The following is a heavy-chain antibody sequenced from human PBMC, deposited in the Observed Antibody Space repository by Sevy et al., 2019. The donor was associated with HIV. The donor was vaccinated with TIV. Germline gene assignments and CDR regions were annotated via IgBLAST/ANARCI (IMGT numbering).Heavy chain of an antibody. CDR3: ARAQGVLLWFGEFPL. J-gene: IGHJ4*02. D-gene: IGHD3-10*01. V-gene: IGHV3-30*04. Sequence: GGSLRLSCAASAFTFSSYAMHWVRQAPGKGLEGVAVISYDGNDKDYADSVKGRFTISRDNSKNTLYLQMNSLRIEDTAVYYCARAQGVLLWFGEFPLWGPGTLVTVSS. CDR2: ISYDGNDK. CDR1: AFTFSSYA.